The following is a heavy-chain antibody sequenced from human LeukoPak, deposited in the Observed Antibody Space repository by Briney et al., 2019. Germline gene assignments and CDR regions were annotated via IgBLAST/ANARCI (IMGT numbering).Heavy chain of an antibody. CDR3: EREGSYQQLAPLEGLFDWFDP. V-gene: IGHV1-69*04. Sequence: SSVKVSCKASVGTFSSYTISWVRQAPAQGLEWMGRIIPILCIANYAQKFQGRVTITADKSTSTAYMELRSLRSEATAVSSCEREGSYQQLAPLEGLFDWFDPWGQGTLVTVSS. CDR2: IIPILCIA. CDR1: VGTFSSYT. J-gene: IGHJ5*02. D-gene: IGHD6-13*01.